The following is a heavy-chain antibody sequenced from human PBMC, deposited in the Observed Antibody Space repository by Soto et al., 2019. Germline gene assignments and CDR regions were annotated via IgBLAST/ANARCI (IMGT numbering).Heavy chain of an antibody. CDR3: ARGSDFWSGYYGGWVGYYGMDV. CDR1: GFTFSSYW. V-gene: IGHV3-7*01. Sequence: PGGSLRLSCAASGFTFSSYWMSWVRQAPGKGLEWVANIKQDGSEKCYVDSVKGRFTISRDNAKNSLYLQMNSLRAEDTAVYYCARGSDFWSGYYGGWVGYYGMDVWGQGTTVTVSS. CDR2: IKQDGSEK. J-gene: IGHJ6*02. D-gene: IGHD3-3*01.